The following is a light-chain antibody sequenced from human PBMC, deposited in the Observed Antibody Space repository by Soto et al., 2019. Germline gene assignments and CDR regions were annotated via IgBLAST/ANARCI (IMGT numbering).Light chain of an antibody. CDR1: QSISSW. Sequence: DIQMTQSPSTLSASVGDRVTITCRASQSISSWVAWYQQKPGTAPKLLIYKASSLESGVPSRFSGSGSGTEFTLTISSLQPDDFATYYCQQYNSYPWTFGQGTKVEIK. CDR2: KAS. CDR3: QQYNSYPWT. V-gene: IGKV1-5*03. J-gene: IGKJ1*01.